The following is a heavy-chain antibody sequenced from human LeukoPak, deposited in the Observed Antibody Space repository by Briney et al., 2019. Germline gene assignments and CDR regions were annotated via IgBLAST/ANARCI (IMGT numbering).Heavy chain of an antibody. CDR2: IYPGDSDT. CDR1: GYSFTNHW. Sequence: GESLKISCKGSGYSFTNHWIAWVRQMPEKGLEWMGIIYPGDSDTRYSPSFQGQVTISVDKSISTAYLQWSSLEASDTAMYYCARRYCSGGICYYFDYWGQGSLVTVSS. V-gene: IGHV5-51*01. CDR3: ARRYCSGGICYYFDY. J-gene: IGHJ4*02. D-gene: IGHD2-15*01.